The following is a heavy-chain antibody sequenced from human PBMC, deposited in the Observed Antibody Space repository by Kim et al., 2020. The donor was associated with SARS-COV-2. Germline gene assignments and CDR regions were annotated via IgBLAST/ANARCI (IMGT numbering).Heavy chain of an antibody. CDR2: INPNSGGT. J-gene: IGHJ5*02. D-gene: IGHD2-2*01. CDR3: ARDISMDGVVVPAALFP. CDR1: GYTFTGYY. Sequence: ASVKVSCKASGYTFTGYYMHWVRQAPGQGLEWMGWINPNSGGTNYAQKFQGRVTMTRDTSISTAYMELSRLRSDDTAVYYCARDISMDGVVVPAALFPWGQGTLVTVSS. V-gene: IGHV1-2*02.